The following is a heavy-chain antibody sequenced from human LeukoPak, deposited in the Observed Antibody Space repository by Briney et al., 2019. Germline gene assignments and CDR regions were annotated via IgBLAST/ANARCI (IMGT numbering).Heavy chain of an antibody. Sequence: KPSETLSLTCTVSGGSLSSYYWSWIRQPPGKGLEWIGYIHYSGSTKYNPSLKSRVTISVDTSKNQFSLKLRSVTAADTAVYYCARGVDTEALDYWGQGTLVTGSS. CDR1: GGSLSSYY. CDR2: IHYSGST. V-gene: IGHV4-59*01. CDR3: ARGVDTEALDY. J-gene: IGHJ4*02. D-gene: IGHD5-18*01.